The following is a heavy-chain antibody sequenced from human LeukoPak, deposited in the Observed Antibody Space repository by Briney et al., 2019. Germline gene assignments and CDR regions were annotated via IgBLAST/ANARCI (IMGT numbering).Heavy chain of an antibody. D-gene: IGHD3-9*01. Sequence: GGSLRLSCTASGFTFGDYAMSWVRQAPGKGLEWVGFIRSKAYGGTTEYAASVKGRFTISRDDSKSIAYLQMNSLKTEDTAVYYCTRWFDVLRYFEREGAFDIGGQGTMVTVSS. J-gene: IGHJ3*02. CDR1: GFTFGDYA. CDR2: IRSKAYGGTT. CDR3: TRWFDVLRYFEREGAFDI. V-gene: IGHV3-49*04.